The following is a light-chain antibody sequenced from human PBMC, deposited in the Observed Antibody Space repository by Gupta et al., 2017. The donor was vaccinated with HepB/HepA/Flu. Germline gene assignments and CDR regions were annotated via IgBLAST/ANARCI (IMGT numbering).Light chain of an antibody. CDR2: ENN. CDR3: GTWDSSLSVVV. V-gene: IGLV1-51*02. Sequence: QYVLTQPPSVSAAPGPKVTISCSGRSPNIGKNYVSVYQQLPGTAPKVLISENNKRPSGIPDRFSGSKSGTSATLGITGLQTGDEADYYCGTWDSSLSVVVFGGGTKVTVL. J-gene: IGLJ2*01. CDR1: SPNIGKNY.